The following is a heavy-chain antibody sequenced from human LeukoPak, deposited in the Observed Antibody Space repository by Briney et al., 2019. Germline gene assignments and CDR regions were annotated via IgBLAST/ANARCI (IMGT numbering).Heavy chain of an antibody. Sequence: PGGSLRLSCAASGITFSSHAMSWVRQAPGKGLEWVSDISGSGGSTYYADSVKGRFTISRDNSKNTLYLQMNSLRAEDTAVYYCAKGGYCSYTSCYYFDYWGQGTLVTVSS. J-gene: IGHJ4*02. CDR2: ISGSGGST. CDR3: AKGGYCSYTSCYYFDY. CDR1: GITFSSHA. D-gene: IGHD2-2*01. V-gene: IGHV3-23*01.